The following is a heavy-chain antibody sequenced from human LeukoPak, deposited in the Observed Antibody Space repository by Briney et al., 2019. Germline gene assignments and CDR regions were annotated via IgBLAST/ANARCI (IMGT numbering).Heavy chain of an antibody. CDR1: GGSFSGYY. CDR2: INHSGST. J-gene: IGHJ4*02. V-gene: IGHV4-34*01. Sequence: PSETLSLTCAVYGGSFSGYYWSWIRQPPGKGLEWIGEINHSGSTNYNPSLKSRVTISVDTSKNQFSLKLSSVTAADTAVYYCARDGLGIAAAGTFDYWGQGTLVTVSS. D-gene: IGHD6-13*01. CDR3: ARDGLGIAAAGTFDY.